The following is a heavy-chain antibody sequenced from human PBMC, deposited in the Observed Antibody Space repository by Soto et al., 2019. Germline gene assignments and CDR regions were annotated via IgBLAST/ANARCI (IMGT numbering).Heavy chain of an antibody. CDR1: CGSISSGGYY. D-gene: IGHD2-21*02. CDR2: IYYSGST. V-gene: IGHV4-31*03. CDR3: ARTPLPNCGGDCYSGSPFDY. Sequence: PSETLSLTCTVSCGSISSGGYYWSWIRQHPGKGLEWIGYIYYSGSTYYNPSLKSRVTISVDTSKNQFSLKLSSVTAADTAVYYCARTPLPNCGGDCYSGSPFDYWGQGTLVTVSS. J-gene: IGHJ4*02.